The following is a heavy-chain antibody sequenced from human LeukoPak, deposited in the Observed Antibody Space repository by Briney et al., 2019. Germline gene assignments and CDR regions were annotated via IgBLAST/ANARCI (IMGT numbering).Heavy chain of an antibody. D-gene: IGHD3-10*01. J-gene: IGHJ5*02. CDR3: ARFGEVWNWFDP. V-gene: IGHV3-23*01. CDR2: ISGSGGST. CDR1: GFTVTNAW. Sequence: PGGSLRLSCAASGFTVTNAWMHWVRQAPGKGLEWVSAISGSGGSTYYADSVKGRFTISRDNSKNTLYLQMNSLRAEDTAVYYCARFGEVWNWFDPWGQGTLVTVSS.